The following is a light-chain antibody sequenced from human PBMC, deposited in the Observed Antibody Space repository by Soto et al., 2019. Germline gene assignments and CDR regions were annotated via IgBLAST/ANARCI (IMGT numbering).Light chain of an antibody. Sequence: EIVMTQSPATLSVSPGERVTLSCRASQSVSRFLAWYQQRPGQAPRLLIYDTSTRATGVPARFSGSGSGTEFTLTISSLEPEDFAVYYCQQRSNWPPFTFGPGTKVDIK. CDR3: QQRSNWPPFT. J-gene: IGKJ3*01. V-gene: IGKV3-11*01. CDR2: DTS. CDR1: QSVSRF.